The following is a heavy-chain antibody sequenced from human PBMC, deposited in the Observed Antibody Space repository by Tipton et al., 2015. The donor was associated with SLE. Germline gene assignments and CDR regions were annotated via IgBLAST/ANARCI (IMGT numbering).Heavy chain of an antibody. CDR3: ASGGFYGSGTYYGGWFDP. Sequence: TLSLTCTVSGGSISTYYWTWIRQPPGKGLELVGYISTRGKTDYNPPLKSRITISVDASNNQFSLKLSSVTAADTAVYYCASGGFYGSGTYYGGWFDPWGQGTLVTVSS. V-gene: IGHV4-4*08. CDR2: ISTRGKT. D-gene: IGHD3-10*01. CDR1: GGSISTYY. J-gene: IGHJ5*02.